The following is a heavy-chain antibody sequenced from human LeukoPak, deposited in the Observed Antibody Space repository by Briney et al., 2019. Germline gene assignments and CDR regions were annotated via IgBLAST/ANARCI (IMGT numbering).Heavy chain of an antibody. CDR2: IYHSGST. CDR1: GYSISSGYY. CDR3: ASHAPGGYWGAFDI. J-gene: IGHJ3*02. Sequence: PSETLSLTCAVSGYSISSGYYWGWIRQPPGKGLEWIGSIYHSGSTYYNPSLKSRVTISVDTSKNQFSLKLSSVTAADTAVYYCASHAPGGYWGAFDIWGQGTMVTVSS. V-gene: IGHV4-38-2*01. D-gene: IGHD2-8*02.